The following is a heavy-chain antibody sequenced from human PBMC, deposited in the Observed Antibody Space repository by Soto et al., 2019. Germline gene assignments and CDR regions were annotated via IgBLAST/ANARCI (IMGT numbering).Heavy chain of an antibody. D-gene: IGHD6-6*01. CDR2: IKQDGSEK. Sequence: GGSXRLSCAASGFTFSSYWMSWVRQAPGKGLEWVANIKQDGSEKYYVDSVKGRFTISRDNTKNSLYPQMNSLRAEDTAVYYCARDRAKYSSSSLYYYYGMDVWGQGTTVTVSS. CDR3: ARDRAKYSSSSLYYYYGMDV. J-gene: IGHJ6*02. CDR1: GFTFSSYW. V-gene: IGHV3-7*03.